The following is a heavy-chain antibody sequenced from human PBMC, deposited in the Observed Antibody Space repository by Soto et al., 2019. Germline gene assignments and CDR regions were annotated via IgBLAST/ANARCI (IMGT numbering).Heavy chain of an antibody. V-gene: IGHV1-18*01. CDR2: ISAYNGNT. CDR3: AGGTGVGIYYYYYYMDV. Sequence: QVQLVQSGAEVKKPGASVKVSCKASGYTFTSYGISWVRQAPGQGLEWMGWISAYNGNTNYAQKLQGRVTMTTDTTTSTAYRGLRGLRFDDTAVYYCAGGTGVGIYYYYYYMDVWGKGTTVTVSS. J-gene: IGHJ6*03. D-gene: IGHD3-3*01. CDR1: GYTFTSYG.